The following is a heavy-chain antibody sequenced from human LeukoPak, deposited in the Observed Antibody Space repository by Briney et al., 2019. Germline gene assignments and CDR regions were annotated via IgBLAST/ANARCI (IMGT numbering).Heavy chain of an antibody. CDR3: ARHTGYQGDLDYFDS. Sequence: SETLSLTCTVSGGSITNFYGGWIRQSPGKGLEWIGYIYYSGTTNYSPSLKSRVSISVDTSKKQFSLKLSSVTAADTAVYYCARHTGYQGDLDYFDSWGQGTLVTVSS. V-gene: IGHV4-59*01. CDR2: IYYSGTT. CDR1: GGSITNFY. J-gene: IGHJ4*02. D-gene: IGHD2-21*02.